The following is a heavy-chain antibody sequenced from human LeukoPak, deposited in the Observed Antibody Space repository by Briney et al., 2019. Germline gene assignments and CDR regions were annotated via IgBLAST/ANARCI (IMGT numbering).Heavy chain of an antibody. D-gene: IGHD5-24*01. Sequence: GGSLRLSCAASGFTFSSYGMHWVRQAPGKGLEWVAFIRNDGSNKYYADSVKGRFTISRDNSKNTLYLQMNSLRAEDTAVYYCAKDRDGYNYNWFDPWGQGTLVTVSS. V-gene: IGHV3-30*02. CDR2: IRNDGSNK. J-gene: IGHJ5*02. CDR3: AKDRDGYNYNWFDP. CDR1: GFTFSSYG.